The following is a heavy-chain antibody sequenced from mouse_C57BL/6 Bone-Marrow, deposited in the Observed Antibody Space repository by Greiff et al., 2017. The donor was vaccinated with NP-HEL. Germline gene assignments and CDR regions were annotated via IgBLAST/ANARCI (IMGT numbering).Heavy chain of an antibody. V-gene: IGHV14-4*01. D-gene: IGHD1-1*01. CDR1: GFNIKDDY. Sequence: VQLQQSGAELVRPGASVKLSCTASGFNIKDDYMHWVKQRPEQGLEWIGWIDPENGDTEYASKFQGKATITADTSSNTAYLQLSSLTSEDTAVYYCTTHDYYGSSPYWYFDVWGTGTTVTVSS. CDR3: TTHDYYGSSPYWYFDV. CDR2: IDPENGDT. J-gene: IGHJ1*03.